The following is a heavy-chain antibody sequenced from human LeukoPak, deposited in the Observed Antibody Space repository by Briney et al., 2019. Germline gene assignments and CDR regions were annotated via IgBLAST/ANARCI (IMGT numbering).Heavy chain of an antibody. CDR1: GYTFTGYY. V-gene: IGHV1-2*02. D-gene: IGHD5-24*01. CDR3: ARALEIDYYYYYMDV. Sequence: GASVKVSCKASGYTFTGYYMHWVRQAPGQGLEWMGWINPNSGGTNYAQKFQGRVTMTRDTSISTAYMELSRLRSDDTAVYYCARALEIDYYYYYMDVWGKGTTVTVSS. CDR2: INPNSGGT. J-gene: IGHJ6*03.